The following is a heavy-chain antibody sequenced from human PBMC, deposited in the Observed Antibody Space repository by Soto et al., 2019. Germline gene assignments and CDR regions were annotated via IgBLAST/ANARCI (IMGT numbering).Heavy chain of an antibody. CDR2: IYSSGST. J-gene: IGHJ4*02. CDR3: ARSVTRTDFDY. D-gene: IGHD4-17*01. CDR1: GGSISSYY. Sequence: SETLSLTCTVSGGSISSYYWSWIRQPPGKGLEWIEYIYSSGSTNYNPSLKSRVTISVDTSKNQFSLKLSSVTAADTAVYYCARSVTRTDFDYWGQGTLVTVSS. V-gene: IGHV4-59*01.